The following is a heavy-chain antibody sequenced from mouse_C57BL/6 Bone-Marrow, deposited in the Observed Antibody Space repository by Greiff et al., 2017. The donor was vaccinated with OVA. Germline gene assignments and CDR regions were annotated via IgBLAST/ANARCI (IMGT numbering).Heavy chain of an antibody. D-gene: IGHD1-1*01. CDR2: IYPRSGNT. CDR1: GYTFTSYG. V-gene: IGHV1-81*01. Sequence: VQLQQSGAELARPGASVKLSCKASGYTFTSYGISWVKQRTGQGLEWIGEIYPRSGNTYYNEKFKGKATLTADKSSSTAYMELRSLTSEDSAVYFCARVYYGSPWFAYWGQGTLVTVSA. J-gene: IGHJ3*01. CDR3: ARVYYGSPWFAY.